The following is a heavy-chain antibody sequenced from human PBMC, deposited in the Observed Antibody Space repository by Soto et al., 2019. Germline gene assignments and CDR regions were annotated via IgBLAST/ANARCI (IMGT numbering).Heavy chain of an antibody. D-gene: IGHD3-9*01. CDR3: AKVALAYYDILTRLYYFDY. CDR1: GFTFSSYA. V-gene: IGHV3-23*01. Sequence: GGSLRLSCAASGFTFSSYAMSWVRQAPGKGLKWVSAISGSGGSTYYADSVKGRFTISRDNSKTTLYLQMNSLRAEDTAVYYCAKVALAYYDILTRLYYFDYWGKGTLVTVSS. J-gene: IGHJ4*02. CDR2: ISGSGGST.